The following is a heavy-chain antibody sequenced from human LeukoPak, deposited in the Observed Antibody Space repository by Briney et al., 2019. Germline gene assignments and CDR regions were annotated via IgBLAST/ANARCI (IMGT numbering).Heavy chain of an antibody. V-gene: IGHV3-74*01. CDR2: INSVGSRT. CDR1: GFTFSSYW. CDR3: ASLGYSKGYYYGMDV. D-gene: IGHD4-11*01. J-gene: IGHJ6*02. Sequence: GGSLRLSCAASGFTFSSYWMHWVRQAPGKGLVWVSRINSVGSRTSYADSVKGRFTISRDNAKNTLYLQMNSLRAEDTALYYCASLGYSKGYYYGMDVWGQGTTVTVSS.